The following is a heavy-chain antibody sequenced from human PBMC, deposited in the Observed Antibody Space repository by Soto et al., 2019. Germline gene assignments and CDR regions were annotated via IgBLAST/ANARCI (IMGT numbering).Heavy chain of an antibody. J-gene: IGHJ4*02. Sequence: QVQLVESGGGVVQPGRSLRLSCAASGFTFSSFTMHWVRQAPGKGLEWVAVISYHGSNKYYADSVKGRFNISRDNSKNTLDLQMISLRIEDTAVYYWGRDLSGYGLDYWGQGTLVTVSS. D-gene: IGHD5-12*01. CDR2: ISYHGSNK. CDR1: GFTFSSFT. V-gene: IGHV3-30-3*01. CDR3: GRDLSGYGLDY.